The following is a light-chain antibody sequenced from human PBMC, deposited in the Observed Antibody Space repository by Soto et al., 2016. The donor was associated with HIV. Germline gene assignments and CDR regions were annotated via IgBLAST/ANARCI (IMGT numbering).Light chain of an antibody. CDR3: QVWDSSSDHPGV. CDR1: NIGSKT. V-gene: IGLV3-21*03. CDR2: DDS. J-gene: IGLJ1*01. Sequence: SYVLTQPPSVSVAPGKTARISCAGNNIGSKTVHWYQQRPGQAPVLVVYDDSDRPSGIPERFSGSNSGNTATLTISRVEAGDEADFYXQVWDSSSDHPGVFGTGTKVTVL.